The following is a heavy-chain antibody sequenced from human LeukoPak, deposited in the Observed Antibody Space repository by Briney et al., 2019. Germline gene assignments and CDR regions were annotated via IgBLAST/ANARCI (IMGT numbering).Heavy chain of an antibody. CDR1: GGSISSYY. CDR2: IYYSGST. CDR3: AGDMVRGVPLNYYYYYMDV. D-gene: IGHD3-10*01. Sequence: SETLSLTCTVSGGSISSYYWSWIRQPPGKGLEWIGYIYYSGSTNYNPSLKSRVTISVDTSKNQFSLKLSSVPAADTAVYYCAGDMVRGVPLNYYYYYMDVWGKGTTVTVSS. J-gene: IGHJ6*03. V-gene: IGHV4-59*12.